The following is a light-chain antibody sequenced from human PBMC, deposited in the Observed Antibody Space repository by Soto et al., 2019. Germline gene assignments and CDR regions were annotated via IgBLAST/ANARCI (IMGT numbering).Light chain of an antibody. Sequence: QSALTQPRSVSGSPGQSVTISCTGTSSDVGSYNRVSWYQQPPGTAPKLMIFEVSNRPSGVPDRFSGSKSGNTASLTISGLQAEDEDDYYCCSYAGSYTWVFGGGTKVTVL. V-gene: IGLV2-18*02. CDR2: EVS. J-gene: IGLJ3*02. CDR3: CSYAGSYTWV. CDR1: SSDVGSYNR.